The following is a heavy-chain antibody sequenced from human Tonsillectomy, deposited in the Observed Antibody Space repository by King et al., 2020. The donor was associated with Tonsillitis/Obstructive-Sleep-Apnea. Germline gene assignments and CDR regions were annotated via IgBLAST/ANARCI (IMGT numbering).Heavy chain of an antibody. Sequence: QLVQSGSELKKPGASVKVSCKASGYTFSNYVMNWVRQTPGHGLEWRGWFNINTRNPTYAQGFTERFVFALDTSVTTAYLQITSLKAEDTAVYYCARSHDYGDPPFDYWGQGTLGTVSS. CDR2: FNINTRNP. D-gene: IGHD4-17*01. CDR1: GYTFSNYV. V-gene: IGHV7-4-1*02. J-gene: IGHJ4*02. CDR3: ARSHDYGDPPFDY.